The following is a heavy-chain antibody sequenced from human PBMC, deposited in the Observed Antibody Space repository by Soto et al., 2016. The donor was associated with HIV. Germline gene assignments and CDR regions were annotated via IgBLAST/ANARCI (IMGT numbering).Heavy chain of an antibody. Sequence: EVQLVESGGGLVQPGGSLRLSCAASGFTFSSYWMHWVRQAPGKGLVWVSRINSDGSSTSYADSVKGRFTISRDNAKNTLYLQMNSLRAEDTAVYYCARDGVNSYYYDSSGYYGTFDYWGQGTLVTVSS. V-gene: IGHV3-74*01. CDR2: INSDGSST. CDR3: ARDGVNSYYYDSSGYYGTFDY. J-gene: IGHJ4*02. CDR1: GFTFSSYW. D-gene: IGHD3-22*01.